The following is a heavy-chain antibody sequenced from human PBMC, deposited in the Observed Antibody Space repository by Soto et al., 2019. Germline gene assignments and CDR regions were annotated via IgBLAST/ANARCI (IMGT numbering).Heavy chain of an antibody. D-gene: IGHD4-17*01. CDR1: GYTFTNYV. J-gene: IGHJ6*02. V-gene: IGHV1-3*01. CDR2: INAGNGNT. CDR3: ARTVGYYYGMDV. Sequence: ASVKVSCKASGYTFTNYVLHWVRQAPGQRLEWMGWINAGNGNTKYSQKFQGRVTITRDTSASTAYMELSSLRSEDTAVYYCARTVGYYYGMDVWGQGTTVTVSS.